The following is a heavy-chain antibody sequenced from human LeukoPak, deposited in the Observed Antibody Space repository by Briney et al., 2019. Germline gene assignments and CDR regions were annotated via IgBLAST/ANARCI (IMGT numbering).Heavy chain of an antibody. Sequence: GGSLRLSCAASGFTFSSYAMSWVRQAPGKGLEWVSAISGSGGSSYYADSVKGRFTISRDNSKNTLYLQMNSLRAEDTAVYYCAAGGSGSYHYWGQGTLVTVSS. J-gene: IGHJ4*02. D-gene: IGHD3-10*01. V-gene: IGHV3-23*01. CDR1: GFTFSSYA. CDR3: AAGGSGSYHY. CDR2: ISGSGGSS.